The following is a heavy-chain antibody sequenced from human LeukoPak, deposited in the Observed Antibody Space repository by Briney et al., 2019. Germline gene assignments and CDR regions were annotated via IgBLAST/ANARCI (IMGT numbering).Heavy chain of an antibody. CDR1: GYSISSGYY. J-gene: IGHJ4*02. V-gene: IGHV4-38-2*02. D-gene: IGHD3-9*01. CDR2: IYHSGST. Sequence: SETLSLTCTVSGYSISSGYYWGWIRQPPGKGLEWIGSIYHSGSTYYNPSLKSRVTISVDTSKNQFSLKLSSVTAADTAVYYCAREAEPLRYFDWLLFDWGQGTLVTVSS. CDR3: AREAEPLRYFDWLLFD.